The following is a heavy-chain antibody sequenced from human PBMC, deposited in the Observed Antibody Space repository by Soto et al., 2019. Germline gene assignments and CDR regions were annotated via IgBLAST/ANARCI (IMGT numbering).Heavy chain of an antibody. D-gene: IGHD4-17*01. CDR3: ARDLYGDYSFDY. V-gene: IGHV3-48*01. J-gene: IGHJ4*02. Sequence: GGSLRLSCAASGFTFTSYSMNWVRQAPGKGLEWISYISSGSSTIYYADSVKGRFTISRDNAKSSLYLQMNSLRVEDMAVYYCARDLYGDYSFDYWGQGTLVTVSS. CDR2: ISSGSSTI. CDR1: GFTFTSYS.